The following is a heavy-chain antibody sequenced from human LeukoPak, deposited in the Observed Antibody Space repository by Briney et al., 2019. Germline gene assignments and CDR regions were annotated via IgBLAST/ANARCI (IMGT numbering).Heavy chain of an antibody. D-gene: IGHD3-22*01. J-gene: IGHJ4*02. CDR1: GYTFSGYY. CDR2: INPNTGRT. V-gene: IGHV1-2*02. CDR3: ARGTYYDSSGYSGVRLFDY. Sequence: ASVKVSCKASGYTFSGYYMHWVRQAPGQGLEGMGWINPNTGRTNFAQNFQGRVTMTSDTSVSTAYMELNSLRSGDTAVYYCARGTYYDSSGYSGVRLFDYWGQGTLLTVSS.